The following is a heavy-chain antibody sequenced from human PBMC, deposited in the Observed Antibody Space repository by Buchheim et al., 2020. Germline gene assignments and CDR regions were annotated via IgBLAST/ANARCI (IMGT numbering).Heavy chain of an antibody. J-gene: IGHJ6*02. D-gene: IGHD6-13*01. CDR2: IDPSDSYT. CDR3: ARDYEPAAGSYYYYYGMDV. Sequence: EVQLVQSGAEVQKPGESLRISCKGSGYSFTSYWISWVRQMPGKGLEWMGRIDPSDSYTNYSPSFQGHVTISADKSISPAYLQWSSLKASDTAMYYCARDYEPAAGSYYYYYGMDVWGQGTT. CDR1: GYSFTSYW. V-gene: IGHV5-10-1*03.